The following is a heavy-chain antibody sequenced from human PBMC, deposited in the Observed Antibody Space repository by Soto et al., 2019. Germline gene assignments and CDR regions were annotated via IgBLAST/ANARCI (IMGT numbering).Heavy chain of an antibody. CDR1: GGTFSIYT. D-gene: IGHD1-1*01. CDR2: IIPIVCIA. CDR3: ARGGDVYKHYYYGMDV. V-gene: IGHV1-69*02. J-gene: IGHJ6*01. Sequence: QVQLVQSGAEVKKPGSSVKVSCKASGGTFSIYTISWVRHAPGQGLEWMGRIIPIVCIANNAQKFQGRVTNTADKSTSTAYMELSSLRSEDTAVYYCARGGDVYKHYYYGMDVWGQWTTVTVSS.